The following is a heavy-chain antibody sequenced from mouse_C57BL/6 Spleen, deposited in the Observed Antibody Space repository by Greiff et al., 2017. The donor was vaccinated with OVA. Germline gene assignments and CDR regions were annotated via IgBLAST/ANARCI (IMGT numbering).Heavy chain of an antibody. Sequence: EVHLVESEGGLVQPGSSMKLSCTASGFTFSDYYMAWVRQVPEKGLEWVANINYDGSSTYYLDSLKSRFIISRDNAKNILYLQMSSLKSEDTATYYCAREGITTVVRGFAYWGQGTLVTVSA. V-gene: IGHV5-16*01. CDR2: INYDGSST. CDR3: AREGITTVVRGFAY. CDR1: GFTFSDYY. J-gene: IGHJ3*01. D-gene: IGHD1-1*01.